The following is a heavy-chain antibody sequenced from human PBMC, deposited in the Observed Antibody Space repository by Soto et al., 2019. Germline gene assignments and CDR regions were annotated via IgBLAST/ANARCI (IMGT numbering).Heavy chain of an antibody. J-gene: IGHJ5*02. CDR1: GFTFSSYW. D-gene: IGHD3-10*02. CDR2: INSDGRST. Sequence: PGGSLRLSCAASGFTFSSYWMHWVRQAPGKGLVWVSRINSDGRSTSYADSVKGRFTISRDNSENSVYLQMNDLRADDTAMYYCARLRQDGRGSIVYGIDTRGQGPLITVPQ. CDR3: ARLRQDGRGSIVYGIDT. V-gene: IGHV3-74*01.